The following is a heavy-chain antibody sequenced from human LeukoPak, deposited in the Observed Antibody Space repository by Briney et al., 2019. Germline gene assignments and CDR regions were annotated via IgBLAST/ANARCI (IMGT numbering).Heavy chain of an antibody. D-gene: IGHD3-16*01. CDR2: IYYSGST. V-gene: IGHV4-30-4*08. CDR3: ARDQRGSGAFDI. Sequence: PSETPSLTCAVYGGSFSGYYWSWIRQPPGKGLEWIGYIYYSGSTYYNPSLKSRVTISVDTSKNQFSLKLSSVTAADTAVYYCARDQRGSGAFDIWGQGTMVTVSS. CDR1: GGSFSGYY. J-gene: IGHJ3*02.